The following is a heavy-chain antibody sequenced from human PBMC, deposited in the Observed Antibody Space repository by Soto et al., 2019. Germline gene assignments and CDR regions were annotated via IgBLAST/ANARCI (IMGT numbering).Heavy chain of an antibody. CDR3: ARDLWGYCGTDCYPLDV. D-gene: IGHD2-21*02. J-gene: IGHJ6*02. V-gene: IGHV4-59*01. CDR2: IYYSGST. CDR1: GGSISSYY. Sequence: SETLSLTCTVSGGSISSYYWSWIRQPPGKGLEWIGYIYYSGSTNYNPSLKSRVTISVDTSKNQFYLKVNSVTAADTAVYYCARDLWGYCGTDCYPLDVWGQGTTVT.